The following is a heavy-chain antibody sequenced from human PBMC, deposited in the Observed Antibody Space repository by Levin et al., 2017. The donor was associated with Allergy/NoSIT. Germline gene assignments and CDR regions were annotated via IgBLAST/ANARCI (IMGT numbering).Heavy chain of an antibody. CDR3: ARVVWFGESDY. CDR2: ISSNGGST. V-gene: IGHV3-64*01. Sequence: GGSLRLSCAASGFTFSSYAMHWVRQAPGKGLEYVSAISSNGGSTYYANSVKGRFTISRDNSKNTLYLQMGSLRAEDMAVYYCARVVWFGESDYWGQGTLVTVSS. CDR1: GFTFSSYA. J-gene: IGHJ4*02. D-gene: IGHD3-10*01.